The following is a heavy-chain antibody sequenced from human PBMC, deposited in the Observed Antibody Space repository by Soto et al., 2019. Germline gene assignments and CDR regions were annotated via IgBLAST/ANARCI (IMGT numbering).Heavy chain of an antibody. Sequence: GASVKVSCKTSGYPFTTYSVTWVRQAPGQGLEWMGLITTYNEKTNYAQKFQGRVTMTADTSTSTAYMELRSLTSDDTAVYYCAVDYYTSYYFDYWGQGTLV. V-gene: IGHV1-18*01. D-gene: IGHD3-3*01. CDR2: ITTYNEKT. CDR1: GYPFTTYS. J-gene: IGHJ4*02. CDR3: AVDYYTSYYFDY.